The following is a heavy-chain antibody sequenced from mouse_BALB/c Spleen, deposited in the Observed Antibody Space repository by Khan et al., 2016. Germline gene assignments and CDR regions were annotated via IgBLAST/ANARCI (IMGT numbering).Heavy chain of an antibody. Sequence: EVQLQESGPGLVKPSQSLSLTCTVTGYSITSDYAWNWIRQFPGNKLESMGYISYSGSTSYNPSLKSRISITRDTSKNQFFLQLNSVTTEDTATYYCARYYDYYFDYWGQGTTLTVSS. D-gene: IGHD2-4*01. V-gene: IGHV3-2*02. J-gene: IGHJ2*01. CDR2: ISYSGST. CDR1: GYSITSDYA. CDR3: ARYYDYYFDY.